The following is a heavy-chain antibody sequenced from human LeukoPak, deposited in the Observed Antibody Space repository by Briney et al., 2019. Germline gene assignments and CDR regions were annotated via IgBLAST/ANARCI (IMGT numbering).Heavy chain of an antibody. J-gene: IGHJ4*02. V-gene: IGHV3-30-3*01. D-gene: IGHD3-22*01. CDR1: GFTFSSYA. CDR2: ISYDGSNK. Sequence: GRSLRLSCAASGFTFSSYAMHWVRQAPGKGLEWVAVISYDGSNKYYADSVKGRFTISRDNSKHTLYLQMNRLRAQDTAVYYCARSGRGLVTTTEWGQGTLPSASS. CDR3: ARSGRGLVTTTE.